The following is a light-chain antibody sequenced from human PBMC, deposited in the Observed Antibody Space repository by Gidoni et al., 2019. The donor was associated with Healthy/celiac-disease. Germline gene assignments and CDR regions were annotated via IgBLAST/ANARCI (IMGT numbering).Light chain of an antibody. V-gene: IGLV2-14*01. CDR1: SSDVGGYNY. J-gene: IGLJ1*01. CDR2: DVS. CDR3: SSYTSSSTLV. Sequence: QSALTQPDSVSGSPGQQITISYTGTSSDVGGYNYVPCYQQHPGKAPKLMIYDVSNRPAGVSNRFAGSKSGNTASRTISGRQAEDEADYYCSSYTSSSTLVFGTGTKVTVL.